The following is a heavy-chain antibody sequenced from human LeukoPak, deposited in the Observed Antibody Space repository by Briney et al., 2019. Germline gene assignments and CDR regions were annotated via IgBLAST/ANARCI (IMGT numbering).Heavy chain of an antibody. CDR1: GYTSTSYY. V-gene: IGHV1-46*01. J-gene: IGHJ2*01. CDR3: ARNPPVTTEWYFDL. CDR2: INPSGGST. D-gene: IGHD4-17*01. Sequence: ASVKVSCKASGYTSTSYYMHWVRQPPGQVLEWMGIINPSGGSTSYAQKFQGRVTMTRDTSTSTVYMELSSLRSEDTAVYYCARNPPVTTEWYFDLWGRGTLVTVSS.